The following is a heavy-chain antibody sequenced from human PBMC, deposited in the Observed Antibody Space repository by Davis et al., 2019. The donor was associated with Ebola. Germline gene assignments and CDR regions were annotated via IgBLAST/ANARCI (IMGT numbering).Heavy chain of an antibody. CDR1: GFTFSSYG. D-gene: IGHD1-14*01. CDR2: IWYDGSNK. Sequence: PGGSLRLSCAASGFTFSSYGMHWVRQAPGKGLEWVAVIWYDGSNKYYADSVKGRFTISRDNSKNTLYLQMNSLRAEDTAVYYCARDIRRFDTTGGMDVWGQGTTVTVSS. CDR3: ARDIRRFDTTGGMDV. V-gene: IGHV3-30*19. J-gene: IGHJ6*02.